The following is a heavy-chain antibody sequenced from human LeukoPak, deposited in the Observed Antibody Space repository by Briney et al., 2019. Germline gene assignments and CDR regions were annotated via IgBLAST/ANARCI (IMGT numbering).Heavy chain of an antibody. D-gene: IGHD5-18*01. CDR1: GYTLTELS. J-gene: IGHJ4*02. CDR2: FDPEDGET. CDR3: AGGGSGYSYGFFHY. V-gene: IGHV1-24*01. Sequence: ASVKVSCKVSGYTLTELSMHWVRQAPGKGLEWMGGFDPEDGETIYAQKFQGRVTMTEDTSTDTAYVELSSLRSEDTAVYYCAGGGSGYSYGFFHYWGQGTLVTVSS.